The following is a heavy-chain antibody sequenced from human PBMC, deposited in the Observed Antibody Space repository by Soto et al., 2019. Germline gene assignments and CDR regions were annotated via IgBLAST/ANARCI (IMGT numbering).Heavy chain of an antibody. Sequence: SETLSLTCYVSGGSVTLTSYYWGWIRQPPGKGLEWIGNVYYSGSTNYNPSLKSRVTISVDTSKNQFSLSLKYVTAADTAVYYCASDYSGYSADPGYYGVEVWGQGTTVTVSS. V-gene: IGHV4-39*01. J-gene: IGHJ6*02. D-gene: IGHD3-22*01. CDR3: ASDYSGYSADPGYYGVEV. CDR2: VYYSGST. CDR1: GGSVTLTSYY.